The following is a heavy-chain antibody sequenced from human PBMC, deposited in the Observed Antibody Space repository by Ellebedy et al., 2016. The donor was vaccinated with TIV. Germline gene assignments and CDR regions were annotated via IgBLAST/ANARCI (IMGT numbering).Heavy chain of an antibody. J-gene: IGHJ4*02. CDR2: ISGTGGST. CDR3: AKMPYGDYAGNDY. CDR1: GLTFNNYA. D-gene: IGHD4-17*01. Sequence: GESLKISXAASGLTFNNYAMTWVRQAPGKGLEWVSLISGTGGSTYYADSVKGRFTISRDNSKSTLYLQMNSLRAEDTALYYCAKMPYGDYAGNDYWGLGTLVTVSS. V-gene: IGHV3-23*01.